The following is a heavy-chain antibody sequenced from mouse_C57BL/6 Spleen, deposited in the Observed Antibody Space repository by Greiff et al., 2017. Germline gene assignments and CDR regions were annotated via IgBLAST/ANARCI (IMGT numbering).Heavy chain of an antibody. D-gene: IGHD2-4*01. Sequence: QVQLQQPGAELVRPGSSVKLSCKASGYTFTSYWMHWVKQRPIQGLEWIGNIDPSDSETHYNQKFKDQATLTVYKASSTAYMQLSSRTSEDSAVYCWARKGDYDYGGVDYWGQGTTLTGSS. J-gene: IGHJ2*01. CDR3: ARKGDYDYGGVDY. V-gene: IGHV1-52*01. CDR2: IDPSDSET. CDR1: GYTFTSYW.